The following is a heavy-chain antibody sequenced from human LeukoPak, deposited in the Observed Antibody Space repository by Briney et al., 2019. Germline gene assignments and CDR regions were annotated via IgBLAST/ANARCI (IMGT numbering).Heavy chain of an antibody. D-gene: IGHD3-10*01. J-gene: IGHJ4*02. CDR1: GFTFSSYW. Sequence: QPGGSLRLSCAASGFTFSSYWMSWVRQAPGKGLEWVAVISDDGSSKYYADSVKGRFTISKDNSKNTLYLQMNSLRAEDTAVYYCARDTRRGRGELLDYWGQGTLVTVSS. CDR3: ARDTRRGRGELLDY. V-gene: IGHV3-30-3*01. CDR2: ISDDGSSK.